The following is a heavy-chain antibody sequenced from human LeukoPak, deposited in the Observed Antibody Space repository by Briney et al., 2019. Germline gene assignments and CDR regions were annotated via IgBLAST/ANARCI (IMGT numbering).Heavy chain of an antibody. D-gene: IGHD2-15*01. CDR2: ISYDGGNK. V-gene: IGHV3-30*03. J-gene: IGHJ4*02. CDR3: AIVVVAAPSGGYYFDY. CDR1: GFNFSTYG. Sequence: GGSLRLSCAASGFNFSTYGLHWIRQAPGKGLEWVAVISYDGGNKYYADSVQGRFTISRDNSKNTLYLQMNSMRAEDTAVYYCAIVVVAAPSGGYYFDYWGQGTLVTVSS.